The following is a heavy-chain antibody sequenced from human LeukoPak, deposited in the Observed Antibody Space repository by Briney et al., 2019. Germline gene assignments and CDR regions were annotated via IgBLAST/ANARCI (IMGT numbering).Heavy chain of an antibody. CDR1: GFTFSSYT. V-gene: IGHV3-64*02. Sequence: GGSLRLSCAASGFTFSSYTMHWVRQAPGKRLQSVSAITSNGGYTHYADSAKGRFTISRDNSRNALFLQMGGLRIEDMAVYYCARVKMGATVSDYYYYYMDVWGKGTTVTVSS. D-gene: IGHD1-26*01. CDR3: ARVKMGATVSDYYYYYMDV. J-gene: IGHJ6*03. CDR2: ITSNGGYT.